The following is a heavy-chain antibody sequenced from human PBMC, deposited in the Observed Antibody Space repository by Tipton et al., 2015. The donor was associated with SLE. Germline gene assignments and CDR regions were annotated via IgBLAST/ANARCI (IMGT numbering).Heavy chain of an antibody. CDR2: FYYDATT. V-gene: IGHV4-39*07. Sequence: TLSLTCSVSGDSISSSYYYWGWFRQPPGRGLEWIASFYYDATTYYNPSLKSRVTISVDTSKNQFSLKLRSVTAADTAVYFCARHGSGTYYSWFDPWGQGNLVTVSS. J-gene: IGHJ5*02. D-gene: IGHD1-26*01. CDR1: GDSISSSYYY. CDR3: ARHGSGTYYSWFDP.